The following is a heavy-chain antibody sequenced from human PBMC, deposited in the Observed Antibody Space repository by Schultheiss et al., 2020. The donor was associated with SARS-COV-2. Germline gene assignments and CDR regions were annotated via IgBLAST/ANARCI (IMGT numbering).Heavy chain of an antibody. D-gene: IGHD2-15*01. J-gene: IGHJ6*03. CDR1: GFTFRNYW. CDR3: AREGCSGGSCYHRWYYYYMDV. CDR2: INTDGSST. V-gene: IGHV3-74*01. Sequence: GGSLRLSCAASGFTFRNYWMHWVRQAPGKGLVWVSRINTDGSSTSYADSVKGRFTISRDNAKNTLYLQMNSLRAEDTAVYYCAREGCSGGSCYHRWYYYYMDVWGKGTTVTVSS.